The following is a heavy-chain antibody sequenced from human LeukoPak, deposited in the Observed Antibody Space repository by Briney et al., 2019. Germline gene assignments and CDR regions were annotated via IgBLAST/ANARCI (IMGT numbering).Heavy chain of an antibody. CDR1: GGSISSYY. V-gene: IGHV4-59*01. Sequence: SETLSLTCTVSGGSISSYYWSWIRQPPGKGLEWIGYIYYSGSTNYNPSLKSRVTISVDTSKNQFSLKLSSVTAADTAVYYCASTVHRDYYYYYMDVWGKGTTVTVSS. D-gene: IGHD4-11*01. J-gene: IGHJ6*03. CDR2: IYYSGST. CDR3: ASTVHRDYYYYYMDV.